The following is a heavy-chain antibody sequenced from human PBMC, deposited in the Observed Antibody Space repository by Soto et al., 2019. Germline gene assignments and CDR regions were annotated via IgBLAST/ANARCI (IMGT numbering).Heavy chain of an antibody. CDR3: TKQTYYDFWSGRE. J-gene: IGHJ4*02. CDR2: IKKDGSEK. D-gene: IGHD3-3*01. CDR1: GFRIRIYW. V-gene: IGHV3-7*05. Sequence: EVQLVESGGGLVQPGGSLRLSWASSGFRIRIYWMTWVRQVPGKGLEWVANIKKDGSEKYYVDSVKGRFTISRDNAKNSLFLQMNSLRAEDTAMYFCTKQTYYDFWSGREWGQGTLVTVSS.